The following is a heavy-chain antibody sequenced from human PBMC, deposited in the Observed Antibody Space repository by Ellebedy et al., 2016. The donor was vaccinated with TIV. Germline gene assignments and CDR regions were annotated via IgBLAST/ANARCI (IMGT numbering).Heavy chain of an antibody. Sequence: SETLSLTXSVSGYSIRSGYYWGWIRQPPGKGLEWIGNIYHSGSSYYSPSLRSRVTLSLDTSKNHLSLRLTSVTAADTAVYYCARGDPNIVSAIMEYYFDYWGQGTLVTVSS. V-gene: IGHV4-38-2*02. CDR2: IYHSGSS. D-gene: IGHD2-8*01. J-gene: IGHJ4*02. CDR1: GYSIRSGYY. CDR3: ARGDPNIVSAIMEYYFDY.